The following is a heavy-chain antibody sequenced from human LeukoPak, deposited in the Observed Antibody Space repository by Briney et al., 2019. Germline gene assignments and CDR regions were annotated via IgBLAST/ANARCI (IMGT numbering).Heavy chain of an antibody. CDR3: AKSSIIAAAGPYYFDY. D-gene: IGHD6-13*01. V-gene: IGHV1-69*06. CDR1: GGTFSSYA. J-gene: IGHJ4*02. Sequence: SVKVSCKASGGTFSSYAISWVRQAPGQGLEWMGGIIPIFGTANYAQKFQGRVTITADKSTSTAYMELSSLRSEDTAVYYCAKSSIIAAAGPYYFDYWGQGTLVTVSS. CDR2: IIPIFGTA.